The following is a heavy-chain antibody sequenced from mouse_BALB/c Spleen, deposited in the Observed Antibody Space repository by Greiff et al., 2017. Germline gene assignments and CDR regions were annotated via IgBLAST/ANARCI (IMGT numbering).Heavy chain of an antibody. CDR2: IDPETGGT. V-gene: IGHV1-15*01. CDR3: TRRWDEYAMDY. J-gene: IGHJ4*01. D-gene: IGHD4-1*01. CDR1: GYTFTDYE. Sequence: QVHVKQSGAELVRPGASVTLSCKASGYTFTDYEMHWVKQTPVHGLEWIGAIDPETGGTAYNQKFKGKATLTADKSSSTAYMELRSLTSEASAVYYCTRRWDEYAMDYWGQGTSVTVSS.